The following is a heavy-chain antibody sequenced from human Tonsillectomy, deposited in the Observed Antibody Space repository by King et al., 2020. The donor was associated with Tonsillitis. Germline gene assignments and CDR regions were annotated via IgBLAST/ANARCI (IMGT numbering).Heavy chain of an antibody. J-gene: IGHJ4*02. CDR3: ARGVICCAGTCYNDYYDY. CDR1: GFIFSDHY. V-gene: IGHV3-72*01. Sequence: DVQLVESGGGLVQPGGSLRLSCAASGFIFSDHYMDWVRQAPGKGREWVARIRNKANSHTKEYAASVKDRFTISRDDSYNSLLLQMNSLKIEDTAVYYCARGVICCAGTCYNDYYDYWGQGTLVTVSS. D-gene: IGHD2-15*01. CDR2: IRNKANSHTK.